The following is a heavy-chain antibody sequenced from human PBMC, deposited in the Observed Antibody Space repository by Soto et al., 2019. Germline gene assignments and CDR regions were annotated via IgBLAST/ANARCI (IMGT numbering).Heavy chain of an antibody. Sequence: SETLSLTCNVSGGSISGYYWAWIRQPPGKGLEWIGYIYFTGNANYSPSLKSRVTMSVDMSTNQFSLNLRSVTAADTAVYYCVRDMHAGFTHYFDPWGQGTLVTASS. V-gene: IGHV4-59*01. CDR2: IYFTGNA. CDR3: VRDMHAGFTHYFDP. D-gene: IGHD1-26*01. J-gene: IGHJ5*02. CDR1: GGSISGYY.